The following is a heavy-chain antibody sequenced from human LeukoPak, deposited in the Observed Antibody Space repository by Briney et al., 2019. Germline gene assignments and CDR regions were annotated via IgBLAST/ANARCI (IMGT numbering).Heavy chain of an antibody. CDR2: IYYSGNT. CDR3: AREREWIQLPAMRSYYYMDV. J-gene: IGHJ6*03. CDR1: GGSVSSSGYY. Sequence: SETLSLTCTVSGGSVSSSGYYWGWIRQPPGKGLEWIGSIYYSGNTYYNPSLKSRVTISLDTSKNQFSLKLSSVTAADTAVYYCAREREWIQLPAMRSYYYMDVWGKGTTVTVSS. V-gene: IGHV4-39*07. D-gene: IGHD5-18*01.